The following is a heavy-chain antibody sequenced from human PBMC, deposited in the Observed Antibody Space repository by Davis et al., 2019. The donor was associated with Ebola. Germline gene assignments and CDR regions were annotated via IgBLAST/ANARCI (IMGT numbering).Heavy chain of an antibody. CDR3: ARGVDAARPLSGSYFDY. D-gene: IGHD6-6*01. CDR2: INHSGST. CDR1: GGSFSGYY. J-gene: IGHJ4*02. Sequence: PSETLSLTCAVYGGSFSGYYWSWIRQPPGKGLEWIGEINHSGSTNYNPSLKSRVTISVDTSKNQFSLKLSSVTAADTAVYYCARGVDAARPLSGSYFDYWGQGTLVTVSS. V-gene: IGHV4-34*01.